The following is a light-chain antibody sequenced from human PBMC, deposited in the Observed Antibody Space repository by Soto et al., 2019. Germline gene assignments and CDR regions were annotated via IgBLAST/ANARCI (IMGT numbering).Light chain of an antibody. CDR3: QQYGSSPWT. V-gene: IGKV3-20*01. J-gene: IGKJ1*01. CDR2: GAS. Sequence: EIVLTQSSGTLSLPPGERATLSCRASQSVSSSYLAWYQQKPGQAPRLLIYGASSRATGIPDRFSGSGSGTDFTLTISRLEPEDFAVYYCQQYGSSPWTFGQGTKVDIK. CDR1: QSVSSSY.